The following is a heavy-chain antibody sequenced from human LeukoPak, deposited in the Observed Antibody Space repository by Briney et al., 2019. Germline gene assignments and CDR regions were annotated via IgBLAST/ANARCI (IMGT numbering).Heavy chain of an antibody. CDR3: ANTYYYDSSGSPPAWFDP. Sequence: GGSLRLSCAASGFTFSSYAVSWVRQAPGKGLEWVSAISGSGGSTYYADSVKGRFTISRDNSKNTLYLQMNSLRAEDTAVYYCANTYYYDSSGSPPAWFDPWGQGTLVTVSS. D-gene: IGHD3-22*01. CDR2: ISGSGGST. CDR1: GFTFSSYA. V-gene: IGHV3-23*01. J-gene: IGHJ5*02.